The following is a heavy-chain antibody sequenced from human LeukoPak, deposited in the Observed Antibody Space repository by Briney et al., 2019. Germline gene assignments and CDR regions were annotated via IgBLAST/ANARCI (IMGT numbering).Heavy chain of an antibody. V-gene: IGHV1-18*01. CDR2: ISAYNGNT. J-gene: IGHJ4*02. Sequence: ASVKVSYKASGYTFTSYGISWVRQAPGQGLEWMGWISAYNGNTNYAQELQGRVTMTTDTSTSTAYMELRSLRSDDTAVYYCARVIITIFGVVKEPVDYWGQGTLVTVSS. CDR1: GYTFTSYG. CDR3: ARVIITIFGVVKEPVDY. D-gene: IGHD3-3*01.